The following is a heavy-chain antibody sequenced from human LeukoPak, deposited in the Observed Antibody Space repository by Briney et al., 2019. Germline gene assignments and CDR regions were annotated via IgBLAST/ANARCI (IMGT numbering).Heavy chain of an antibody. J-gene: IGHJ5*02. Sequence: ASVNVSCKASGYTFTSYYMHWVRQAPGQGLEWMGIINPSGGSTSYAQKFQGRVTMTRDTSTSTVYMELSSLRSEDTAVYYCARASTRVVGKNWFDPWGQGTLVTVSS. D-gene: IGHD2/OR15-2a*01. CDR2: INPSGGST. V-gene: IGHV1-46*01. CDR1: GYTFTSYY. CDR3: ARASTRVVGKNWFDP.